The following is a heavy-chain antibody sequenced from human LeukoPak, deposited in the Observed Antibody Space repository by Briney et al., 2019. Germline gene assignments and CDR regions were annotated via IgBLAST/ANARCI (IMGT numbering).Heavy chain of an antibody. CDR1: GYSLTNHY. Sequence: SETLSLTCAVSGYSLTNHYWTWIRQPPGKGLEWIGEILHTGSTNYNPSFKSRVTISIDTSKNQFFLSLTSVTAADTAVYYCERGQAAVHPWGQGTLVIVSS. CDR2: ILHTGST. V-gene: IGHV4-34*12. D-gene: IGHD6-13*01. J-gene: IGHJ5*02. CDR3: ERGQAAVHP.